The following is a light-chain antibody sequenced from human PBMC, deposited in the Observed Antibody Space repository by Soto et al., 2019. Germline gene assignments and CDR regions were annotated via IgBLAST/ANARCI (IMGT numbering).Light chain of an antibody. CDR3: AAWDDSLSGYV. V-gene: IGLV1-47*01. Sequence: QSVLAQPPSASATPGQRVTISCSGSSSNIGRNFVYWYQQLPGTAPKLLIYRNNQRPSGVPDRFSGSKSGTSASLAISGPRSEDEADYYCAAWDDSLSGYVLGHGTKVTVL. J-gene: IGLJ1*01. CDR2: RNN. CDR1: SSNIGRNF.